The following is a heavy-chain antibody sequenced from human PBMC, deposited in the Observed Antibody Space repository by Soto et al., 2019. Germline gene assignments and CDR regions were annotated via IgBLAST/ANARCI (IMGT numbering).Heavy chain of an antibody. CDR3: ARQMRAVAAPLAY. CDR1: AGSIRDTIYY. D-gene: IGHD6-19*01. CDR2: IDYSGST. V-gene: IGHV4-39*01. J-gene: IGHJ4*02. Sequence: SETLSLTCTVSAGSIRDTIYYWGWIRQPPGKGLEWIGSIDYSGSTHYNPCLMSRVTMSVEPSKSQFSLNLTSVSAADTSVYYGARQMRAVAAPLAYWGQGTVVTVAS.